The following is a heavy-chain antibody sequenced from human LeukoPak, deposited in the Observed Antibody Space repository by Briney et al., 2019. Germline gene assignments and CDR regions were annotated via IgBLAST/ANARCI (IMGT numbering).Heavy chain of an antibody. J-gene: IGHJ5*02. D-gene: IGHD1-26*01. Sequence: ASVKVSCKASGGTFSSYAISWVRQAPGQGLEWMGGIIPIFGTANYAQKFQGRVTITADESTSTAYMELNSLRAEDTAVYYCAKDYEPLVGDHRWGDWFDPWGQGTLVTVSS. V-gene: IGHV1-69*13. CDR3: AKDYEPLVGDHRWGDWFDP. CDR2: IIPIFGTA. CDR1: GGTFSSYA.